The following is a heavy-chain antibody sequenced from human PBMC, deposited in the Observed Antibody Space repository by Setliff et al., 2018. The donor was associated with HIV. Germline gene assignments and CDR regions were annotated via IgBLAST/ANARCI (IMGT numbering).Heavy chain of an antibody. D-gene: IGHD2-15*01. CDR2: ISYGSTWV. Sequence: PGESLKISCAASGFTFSTYCMNWVRQAPGKGLEWVSSISYGSTWVYYSDSVKGRFTISRDDAKNSLFLQVDSLTAEDTAVYYCARSQGIGNYYMDVWGKGTTVTVSS. V-gene: IGHV3-21*01. CDR1: GFTFSTYC. CDR3: ARSQGIGNYYMDV. J-gene: IGHJ6*03.